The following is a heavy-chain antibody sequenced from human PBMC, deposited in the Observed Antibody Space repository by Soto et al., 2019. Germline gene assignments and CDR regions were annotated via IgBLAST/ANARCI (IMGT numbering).Heavy chain of an antibody. Sequence: SETLSLTCTVSGGSISSYYWSWIRQPPGKGLEWIGYIYYSGSTNYNPSLKSRVTISVDTSKNQFSLKLSSVTAADTAVYYCARVRQLYRYRHYYYYMDVWGQGTTVTVSS. V-gene: IGHV4-59*01. D-gene: IGHD5-12*01. CDR2: IYYSGST. CDR1: GGSISSYY. CDR3: ARVRQLYRYRHYYYYMDV. J-gene: IGHJ6*03.